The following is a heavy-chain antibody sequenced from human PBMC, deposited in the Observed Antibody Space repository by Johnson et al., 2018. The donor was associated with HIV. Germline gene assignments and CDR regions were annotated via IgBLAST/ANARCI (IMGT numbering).Heavy chain of an antibody. CDR1: GFTFSSYG. J-gene: IGHJ3*02. CDR3: AKPLGGRDTAMVAIGFDI. CDR2: ISYDGSNK. D-gene: IGHD5-18*01. Sequence: QVQLVESGGGVVQPGRSLRLSCAASGFTFSSYGMHWVRQAPGKGLEWVAVISYDGSNKYYADSVKGRFTISRDKNMLYLQMNSLRAEDTAVYYCAKPLGGRDTAMVAIGFDIWGQGTMLTVSS. V-gene: IGHV3-30*18.